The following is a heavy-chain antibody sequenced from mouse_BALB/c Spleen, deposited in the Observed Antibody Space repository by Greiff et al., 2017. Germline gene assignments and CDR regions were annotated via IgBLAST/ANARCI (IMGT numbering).Heavy chain of an antibody. Sequence: EVQGVESGGGLVQPGGSLKLSCAASGFDFSRYWMSWVRQAPGKGLEWIGEINPDSSTINYTPSLKDKFIISRDNAKNTLYLQMSKVRSEDTALYYCARPGGGIYYYGSSYGFAYWGQGTLVTVSA. D-gene: IGHD1-1*01. CDR1: GFDFSRYW. CDR3: ARPGGGIYYYGSSYGFAY. V-gene: IGHV4-1*02. J-gene: IGHJ3*01. CDR2: INPDSSTI.